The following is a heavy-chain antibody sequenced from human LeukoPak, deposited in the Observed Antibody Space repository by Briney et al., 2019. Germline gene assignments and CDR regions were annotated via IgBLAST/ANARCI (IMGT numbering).Heavy chain of an antibody. CDR1: GYTFTSYY. CDR3: ARGRYLLGYCSSTGCYGGDC. J-gene: IGHJ4*02. CDR2: TNPNSGNT. V-gene: IGHV1-8*01. Sequence: ASVKVSCKASGYTFTSYYINWVRQATGQGLEWMGWTNPNSGNTGYAHKFQGRVTMTRNTSKSTAYMELSSLRSEDPAVYYCARGRYLLGYCSSTGCYGGDCGGQGTLVTVSS. D-gene: IGHD2-2*01.